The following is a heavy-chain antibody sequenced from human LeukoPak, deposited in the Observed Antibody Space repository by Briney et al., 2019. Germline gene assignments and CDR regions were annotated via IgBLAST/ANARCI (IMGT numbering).Heavy chain of an antibody. Sequence: PSQTLSLTCTVSGGSISSGSYYWSWIRQPAGKGLEWIGRIYTSGSTNYNPSLESRVTISVDTSKNQFSLKLSSVTAADTAVYYCARDRSWLLDYWGQGTLVTVSS. J-gene: IGHJ4*02. CDR3: ARDRSWLLDY. CDR1: GGSISSGSYY. V-gene: IGHV4-61*02. D-gene: IGHD5-24*01. CDR2: IYTSGST.